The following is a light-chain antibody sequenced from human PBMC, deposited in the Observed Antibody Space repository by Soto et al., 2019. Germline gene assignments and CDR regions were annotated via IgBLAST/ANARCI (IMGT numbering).Light chain of an antibody. CDR1: QSVSSH. CDR2: DTS. V-gene: IGKV3-15*01. CDR3: QQYDKWPLT. J-gene: IGKJ5*01. Sequence: EIVMTQSPATLSVSPGERATLSCRASQSVSSHLAWYQQKPDQSPGLLIYDTSTRATGVPARFSGSGSGTEFTLTISSLQSEDFAIYYCQQYDKWPLTFGQGTRLEIK.